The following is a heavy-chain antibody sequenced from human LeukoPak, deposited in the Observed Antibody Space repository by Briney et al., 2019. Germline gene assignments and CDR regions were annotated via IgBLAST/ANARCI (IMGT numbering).Heavy chain of an antibody. D-gene: IGHD3-16*02. CDR1: GGSISSYY. CDR3: ARDMITFGGVIVLGAFDI. Sequence: PSETLSLTCTVSGGSISSYYWSWIRQPAGKGLEGIGRIYTSGSTNYNPSLKSRVTISVDTSKNQFSLKLSSVTAADTAVYYCARDMITFGGVIVLGAFDIWGQGTMVTVSS. V-gene: IGHV4-4*07. J-gene: IGHJ3*02. CDR2: IYTSGST.